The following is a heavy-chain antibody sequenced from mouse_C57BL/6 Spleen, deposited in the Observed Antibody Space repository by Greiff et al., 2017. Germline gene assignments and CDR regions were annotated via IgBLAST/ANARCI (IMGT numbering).Heavy chain of an antibody. CDR1: GYTFTTYW. Sequence: VQLQQPGAELVKPGASVKMSCKASGYTFTTYWITWVKQRPGQGLEWIGDIYPGSGSANYNEKFKSKATLTVDTSSSTAYMRLSSLTSEDSAVYYWAREDFDYWGQGTTLTVSS. CDR2: IYPGSGSA. V-gene: IGHV1-55*01. J-gene: IGHJ2*01. CDR3: AREDFDY.